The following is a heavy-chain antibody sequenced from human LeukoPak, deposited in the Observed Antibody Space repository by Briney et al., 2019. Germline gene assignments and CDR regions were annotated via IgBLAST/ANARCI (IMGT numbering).Heavy chain of an antibody. CDR3: ASDIDGDRYFYY. CDR2: ISFDGAIL. V-gene: IGHV3-30-3*01. CDR1: RFPFRDYA. D-gene: IGHD4-17*01. Sequence: GRSLRLSCAASRFPFRDYAMHWVRQAPGKGLEWVAFISFDGAILYYADSVKGRFTISRDNSENTMYLQMNSLRLDDTATYYCASDIDGDRYFYYWGQGTLVTVSS. J-gene: IGHJ4*02.